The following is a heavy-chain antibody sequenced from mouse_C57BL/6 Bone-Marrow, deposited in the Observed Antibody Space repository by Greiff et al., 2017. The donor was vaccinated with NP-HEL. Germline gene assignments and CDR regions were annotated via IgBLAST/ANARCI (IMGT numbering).Heavy chain of an antibody. CDR1: GFNIKDYY. D-gene: IGHD2-2*01. Sequence: DVQLQESGAELVKPGASVKLSCTASGFNIKDYYMHWVKQRTEQGLEWIGRIDPEDGETKYAPKFQGKATITADTSSNTAYLQLSSLTSEDTAVYYGMVRTSSLFDYWGQGTTLTVSS. CDR2: IDPEDGET. J-gene: IGHJ2*01. CDR3: MVRTSSLFDY. V-gene: IGHV14-2*01.